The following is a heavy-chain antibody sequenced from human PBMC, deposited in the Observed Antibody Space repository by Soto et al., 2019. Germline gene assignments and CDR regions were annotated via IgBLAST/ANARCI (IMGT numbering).Heavy chain of an antibody. V-gene: IGHV1-69*06. D-gene: IGHD2-15*01. Sequence: QVQLVQSGAEVKKPGSSVKVSCKASGGTFSSYAISWVRQAPGQGLEWMGGIIPIFGTANYAQKFQGRVRITADKSTSTAYMELSSLSSEDTAVYYCARDKPDCSGGSCYFSHFWDYWGQGTLVTVSS. J-gene: IGHJ4*02. CDR2: IIPIFGTA. CDR1: GGTFSSYA. CDR3: ARDKPDCSGGSCYFSHFWDY.